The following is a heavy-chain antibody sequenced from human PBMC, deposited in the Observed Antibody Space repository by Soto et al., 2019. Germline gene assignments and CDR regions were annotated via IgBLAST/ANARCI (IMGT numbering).Heavy chain of an antibody. J-gene: IGHJ6*02. CDR3: ARDRRFDWLSGGYYYYGMDV. V-gene: IGHV4-30-4*01. CDR2: IFYTGTT. D-gene: IGHD3-9*01. CDR1: GGSISSGNYY. Sequence: QVQLQESGPGLVKPSQTLSLTCTVSGGSISSGNYYSSWIRQPPGKGLEWIGYIFYTGTTYYNPSFKRLVTISLDTSKHQLSLKLSSVTAADTAVYYCARDRRFDWLSGGYYYYGMDVWGQGTTVTVSS.